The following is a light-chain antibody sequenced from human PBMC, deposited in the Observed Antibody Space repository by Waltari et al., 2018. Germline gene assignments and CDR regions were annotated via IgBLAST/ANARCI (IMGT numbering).Light chain of an antibody. CDR1: SSDVGSYNL. CDR3: CSYAGSSTFVV. V-gene: IGLV2-23*03. CDR2: EGS. J-gene: IGLJ2*01. Sequence: QSALTQPASASGSPGQSITISCTGTSSDVGSYNLVSWYQQHPGKAPKLMIYEGSTRPSGVVNRFSGSKSGNTASLTISGLQAEDEADYYCCSYAGSSTFVVFGGGTKLTVL.